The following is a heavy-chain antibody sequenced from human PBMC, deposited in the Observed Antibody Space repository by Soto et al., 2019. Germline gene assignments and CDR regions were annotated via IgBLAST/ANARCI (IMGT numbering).Heavy chain of an antibody. Sequence: QITLKESGPTLVKPTQTLTLTCTFSGFSLSSTGMAVAWIRQPPGKALEWLALIYWDDDKRYSPFLKSRLTITKDTSKNQVVLTMSNMDPVDTARYYCAHIVVAGLGYYFDYWGQGTLVTVSS. D-gene: IGHD6-19*01. J-gene: IGHJ4*02. CDR3: AHIVVAGLGYYFDY. CDR1: GFSLSSTGMA. V-gene: IGHV2-5*02. CDR2: IYWDDDK.